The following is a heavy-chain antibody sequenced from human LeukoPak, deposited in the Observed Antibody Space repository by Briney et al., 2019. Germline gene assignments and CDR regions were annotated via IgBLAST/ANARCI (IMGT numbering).Heavy chain of an antibody. V-gene: IGHV3-30-3*01. CDR3: VRDVVVVPSRYYYHYGMDV. Sequence: PGGSLRLSCAASGFTFSSYAMHWVRQAPGKGLEWVAVISYDGSNKYYADSVKGRFTISRDNSKNTLYLQMNSLRAEDTAVYYCVRDVVVVPSRYYYHYGMDVWGQGTTVTVSS. CDR1: GFTFSSYA. D-gene: IGHD2-2*01. CDR2: ISYDGSNK. J-gene: IGHJ6*02.